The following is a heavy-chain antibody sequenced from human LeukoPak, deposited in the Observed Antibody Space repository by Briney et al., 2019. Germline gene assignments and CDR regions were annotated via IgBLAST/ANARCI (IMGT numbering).Heavy chain of an antibody. J-gene: IGHJ6*02. CDR2: IIPIFGTA. CDR3: ARECSSGWFNYYYYGMDV. CDR1: GGTFSSYA. V-gene: IGHV1-69*13. Sequence: GASVKVSCKASGGTFSSYAISWVRQAPGQGLEWMGGIIPIFGTANYAQKFQGRVTITADESTSTAYMELRSLRSDDTAVYYCARECSSGWFNYYYYGMDVWGQGTTVTVSS. D-gene: IGHD6-19*01.